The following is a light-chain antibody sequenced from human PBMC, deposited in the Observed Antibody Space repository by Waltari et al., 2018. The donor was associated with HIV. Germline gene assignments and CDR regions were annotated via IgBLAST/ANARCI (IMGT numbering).Light chain of an antibody. J-gene: IGLJ3*02. V-gene: IGLV7-46*01. CDR1: TGAVTRDHY. CDR3: LLSYNGARNWV. CDR2: DTS. Sequence: QAVVTQEPSLTVSPGGTVTLTCGPSTGAVTRDHYPYWFQQKPGQAPRTLIYDTSDQHSWTPARFSGSLLGGKAALTLSGAQPEDEAEYYCLLSYNGARNWVFGGGTKLTVL.